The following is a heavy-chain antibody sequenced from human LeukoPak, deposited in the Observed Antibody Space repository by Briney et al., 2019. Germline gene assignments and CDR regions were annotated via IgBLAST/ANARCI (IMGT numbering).Heavy chain of an antibody. Sequence: ASVKVSCKASGGTFSSYGISWMRQAPGQGLEWMGGIIPIFGTANYAQKFQGRVTITADESASTAYMELSSLRSEDTAVYYCARANGDYSWSGGMDVWGQGTTVTVS. D-gene: IGHD4-17*01. CDR3: ARANGDYSWSGGMDV. CDR1: GGTFSSYG. J-gene: IGHJ6*02. CDR2: IIPIFGTA. V-gene: IGHV1-69*13.